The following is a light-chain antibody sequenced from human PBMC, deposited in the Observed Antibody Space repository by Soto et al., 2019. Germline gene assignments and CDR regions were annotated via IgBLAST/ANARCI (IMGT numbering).Light chain of an antibody. J-gene: IGKJ1*01. V-gene: IGKV3-20*01. CDR3: QLYGSSPPRT. Sequence: EIVLTQSPGTLSLSPGERATLSCRASQSVSSTYLGWYQQKPGQAPRLLIYGASSRATGIPDRFSGSGSGTHFKLTIARLEPEDFAVYYCQLYGSSPPRTFGQGTKVEIK. CDR1: QSVSSTY. CDR2: GAS.